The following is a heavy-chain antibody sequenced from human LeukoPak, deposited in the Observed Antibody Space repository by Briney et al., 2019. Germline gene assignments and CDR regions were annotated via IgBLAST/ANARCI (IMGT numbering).Heavy chain of an antibody. CDR1: GGTFSSYA. D-gene: IGHD7-27*01. CDR2: IIPIFGTA. V-gene: IGHV1-69*13. J-gene: IGHJ3*02. Sequence: GASVKVSCTASGGTFSSYAISWVRQAPGQGLEWMGGIIPIFGTANYAQKFQGRVTITADESTSTAYMELSSLRSEDTAVYYCARDPPHWGPDSHDAFDIWGQGTMVTVSS. CDR3: ARDPPHWGPDSHDAFDI.